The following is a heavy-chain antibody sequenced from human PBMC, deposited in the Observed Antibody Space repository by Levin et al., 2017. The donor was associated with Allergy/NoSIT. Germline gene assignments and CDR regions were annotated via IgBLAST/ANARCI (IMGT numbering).Heavy chain of an antibody. V-gene: IGHV4-31*03. CDR2: IHHSGSA. D-gene: IGHD3-10*01. CDR3: ARDDCEWFGECYGPDV. Sequence: PSQTLSLTCTVSGDSIDRGNFYWTWIRKHPDKGLEWLGFIHHSGSATYNPSLKSRLSMSLDTSKSQFSLKLTSVTVADTSFYYFARDDCEWFGECYGPDVWGKGATVIVSS. CDR1: GDSIDRGNFY. J-gene: IGHJ6*04.